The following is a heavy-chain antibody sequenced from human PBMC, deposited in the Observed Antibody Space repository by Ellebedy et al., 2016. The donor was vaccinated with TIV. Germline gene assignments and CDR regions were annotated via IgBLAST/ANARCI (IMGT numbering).Heavy chain of an antibody. CDR1: RFSVNGDC. J-gene: IGHJ4*02. CDR2: TNPDGSEK. V-gene: IGHV3-7*02. CDR3: ASAGWGSNWRW. D-gene: IGHD2-8*02. Sequence: PGGSLRLSCAASRFSVNGDCLSWVRQAPGKGLEWVANTNPDGSEKYYVDSLKDRFIISRDNARNSLRLQMTSLSAEDMAVYYCASAGWGSNWRWWGQGNLVTVSA.